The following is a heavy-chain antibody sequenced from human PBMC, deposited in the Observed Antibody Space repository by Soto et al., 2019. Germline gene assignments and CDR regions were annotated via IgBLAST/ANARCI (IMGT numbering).Heavy chain of an antibody. Sequence: PGASVKVSCKASGYTFTNYFMHWVRQAPGQGLEWMGKANPRGGSTTYAQKFQGRVTMTRDTSTSTVYMELSSLTSDDTAMYYCARAYGGNQDWFDPWGQGTLVTVSS. V-gene: IGHV1-46*01. CDR2: ANPRGGST. J-gene: IGHJ5*02. CDR3: ARAYGGNQDWFDP. CDR1: GYTFTNYF. D-gene: IGHD4-17*01.